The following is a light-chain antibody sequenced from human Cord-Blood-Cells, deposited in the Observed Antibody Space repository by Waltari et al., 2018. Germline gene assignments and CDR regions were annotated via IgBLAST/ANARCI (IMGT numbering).Light chain of an antibody. J-gene: IGLJ3*02. Sequence: SYVLTQPPSVSVAPGKAARIPCGGNNIGSKSVHWYQQKPGQAPVLVIYYDSDRPSGIPQRFSGSNSGDTATLTTSRVDAGDEADYYCQGWDGSSDQRVFGGGTKLTVL. CDR1: NIGSKS. V-gene: IGLV3-21*04. CDR2: YDS. CDR3: QGWDGSSDQRV.